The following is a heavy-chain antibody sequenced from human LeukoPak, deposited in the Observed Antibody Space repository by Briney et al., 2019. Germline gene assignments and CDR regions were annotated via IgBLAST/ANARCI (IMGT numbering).Heavy chain of an antibody. D-gene: IGHD3-9*01. CDR3: ARTLRYFDWLPAGETDY. CDR1: GGSFSGYY. Sequence: SETLSLTCAVYGGSFSGYYWSWIRQPPGKALEWIGEINHSGSTNYNPSLKSRVTISVDTSKNQFPLKLSSVTAADMAVYYCARTLRYFDWLPAGETDYWGQGTLVTVSS. J-gene: IGHJ4*02. V-gene: IGHV4-34*01. CDR2: INHSGST.